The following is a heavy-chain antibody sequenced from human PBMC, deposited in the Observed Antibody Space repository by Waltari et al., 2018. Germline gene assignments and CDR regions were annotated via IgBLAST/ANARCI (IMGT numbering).Heavy chain of an antibody. CDR2: IKTADDA. J-gene: IGHJ4*02. Sequence: DVQLLESGGGLVHPGESMRLSCAASGFPFSKFGMSWVRQAPGKGLEWVSTIKTADDAYYADSVKGRFTISRDIFRNTLYLQMNSLRAEDTAVYYCAKYRPYYFDFWGQGALVTVSS. CDR3: AKYRPYYFDF. D-gene: IGHD2-21*01. V-gene: IGHV3-23*01. CDR1: GFPFSKFG.